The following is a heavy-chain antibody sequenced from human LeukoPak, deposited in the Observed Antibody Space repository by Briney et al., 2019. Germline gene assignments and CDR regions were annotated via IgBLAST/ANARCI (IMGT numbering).Heavy chain of an antibody. D-gene: IGHD3-22*01. V-gene: IGHV1-18*01. CDR1: GYXFIRYG. CDR2: FSAYNAHT. Sequence: GSVKVSCKASGYXFIRYGWSWVRQAPGEGVEGMVLFSAYNAHTTYAQNVQGRVTMTTDTSTTTAYMELRSLRSDDTAVYYCARDQGNGYLGDYWGQGTLVTVSS. CDR3: ARDQGNGYLGDY. J-gene: IGHJ4*02.